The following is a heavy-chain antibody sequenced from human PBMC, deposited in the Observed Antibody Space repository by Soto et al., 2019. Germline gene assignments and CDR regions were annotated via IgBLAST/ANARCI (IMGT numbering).Heavy chain of an antibody. CDR3: TRSYYYDSLGYYNK. V-gene: IGHV3-49*04. CDR2: IRSNAYGGTT. CDR1: GFTFGDYA. J-gene: IGHJ4*02. Sequence: GGSLRLSCTTSGFTFGDYAMSWVRQAPGKGLEWVGFIRSNAYGGTTQYAASVKGRFTISRDDSKSIAYLQMNSLKTEDTAVYYCTRSYYYDSLGYYNKWGQGTLVTVSS. D-gene: IGHD3-22*01.